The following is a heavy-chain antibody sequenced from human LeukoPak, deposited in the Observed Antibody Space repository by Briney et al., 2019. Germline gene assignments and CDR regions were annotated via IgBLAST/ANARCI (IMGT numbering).Heavy chain of an antibody. CDR1: GSSITSGYY. CDR3: ARVNTAMVPYY. D-gene: IGHD5-18*01. Sequence: PSETLSLTCTVSGSSITSGYYWGWIRQSPVKGLEWIASIYHSGSTYYNPSLKSRVTISVDTSKNQFSLNLNSVTAADTAVYYCARVNTAMVPYYWGQGTLVTVSS. V-gene: IGHV4-38-2*02. J-gene: IGHJ4*02. CDR2: IYHSGST.